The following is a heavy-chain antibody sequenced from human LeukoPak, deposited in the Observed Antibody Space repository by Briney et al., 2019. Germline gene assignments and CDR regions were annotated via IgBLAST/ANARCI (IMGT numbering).Heavy chain of an antibody. D-gene: IGHD2-2*01. V-gene: IGHV5-51*01. J-gene: IGHJ4*02. CDR1: GYSFTSYW. CDR2: IYPGDSDT. CDR3: ARHEGYCSSTSCRPRNFDY. Sequence: GESLKISCKGSGYSFTSYWIGWVRQMPGKGLEWMGIIYPGDSDTRYSPSFQGQVTISADKSISTAYLQWSSLKASGTAMYYCARHEGYCSSTSCRPRNFDYWSQGTLVTVSS.